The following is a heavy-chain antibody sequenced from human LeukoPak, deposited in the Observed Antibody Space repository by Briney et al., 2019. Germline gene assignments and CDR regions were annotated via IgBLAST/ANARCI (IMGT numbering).Heavy chain of an antibody. J-gene: IGHJ3*02. CDR1: GGSISSSSYY. CDR3: ARDSEPIAAADDAFDI. CDR2: IYYSGNT. D-gene: IGHD6-13*01. V-gene: IGHV4-39*07. Sequence: SETLSLTCTVSGGSISSSSYYWGWIRQPPGKGLEWIGSIYYSGNTHYNPSLKSRVTISVDRSKNQFSLKLSSVTAADTAVYYCARDSEPIAAADDAFDIWGQGTMVTVSS.